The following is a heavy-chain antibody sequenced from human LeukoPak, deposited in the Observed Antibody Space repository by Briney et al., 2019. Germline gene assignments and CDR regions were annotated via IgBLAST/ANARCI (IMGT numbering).Heavy chain of an antibody. J-gene: IGHJ4*02. CDR1: GGSISSYY. CDR3: ARGPYYDSSGYYLTLFDY. D-gene: IGHD3-22*01. Sequence: SETLSLTCTVSGGSISSYYWSWIRQPPGKGLEWIGYIYYSGSTNYNPSLKSRVTISVDTSKNQFSLKLSSVTAADTAVYYCARGPYYDSSGYYLTLFDYWGQGTLVTVSS. V-gene: IGHV4-59*08. CDR2: IYYSGST.